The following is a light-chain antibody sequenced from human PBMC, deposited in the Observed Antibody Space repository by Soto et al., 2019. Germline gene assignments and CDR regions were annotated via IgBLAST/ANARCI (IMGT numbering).Light chain of an antibody. CDR2: EVS. V-gene: IGLV2-14*01. CDR3: FSYTSSGTYV. J-gene: IGLJ1*01. Sequence: SRDVGNYKYVSWYQQHPGKAPKLMIYEVSNRPSGVSNRFSGSKSGNTASLTISGLQAEDETDYYCFSYTSSGTYVFGTGTKVTVL. CDR1: SRDVGNYKY.